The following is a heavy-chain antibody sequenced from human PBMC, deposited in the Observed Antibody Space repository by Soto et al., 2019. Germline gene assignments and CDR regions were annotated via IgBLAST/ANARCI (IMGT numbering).Heavy chain of an antibody. CDR1: GYTFTSYD. V-gene: IGHV1-8*01. D-gene: IGHD3-3*01. Sequence: GASVKVSCKASGYTFTSYDINWVRQATGQGLEWMGWMNPNSGNTGYAQKFQGRVTMTRNTSISTAYMELSSLRSEDTAVYYCARTYDFWSGYYTPGYWGQGTLVTVSS. J-gene: IGHJ4*02. CDR2: MNPNSGNT. CDR3: ARTYDFWSGYYTPGY.